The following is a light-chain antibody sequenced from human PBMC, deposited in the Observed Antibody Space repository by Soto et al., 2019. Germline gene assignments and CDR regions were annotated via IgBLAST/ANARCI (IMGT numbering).Light chain of an antibody. CDR1: QSVSSSY. J-gene: IGKJ3*01. CDR3: QQYGVT. V-gene: IGKV3-20*01. CDR2: GAS. Sequence: EIVLTQSPGTLSLSPGERATLSCRASQSVSSSYLAWYQQKHGQAPRLLIYGASSRASGIPDRFSGSGSGTDFTLTFSSLEPDYFAVYYCQQYGVTVGPGTKVDIK.